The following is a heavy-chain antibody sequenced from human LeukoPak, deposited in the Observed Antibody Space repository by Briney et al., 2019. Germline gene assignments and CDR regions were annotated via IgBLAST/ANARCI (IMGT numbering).Heavy chain of an antibody. CDR3: ARDIGSGSFDY. J-gene: IGHJ4*02. Sequence: PSETLSLTCTVSGGSISSYYWSWIRQPPGKGLEWIGYIYYSGSTNYNPSLKSGVTISVDTSKNQFSPKLSSVTAADTAVDYCARDIGSGSFDYWGQGTLVTVSS. CDR1: GGSISSYY. CDR2: IYYSGST. V-gene: IGHV4-59*01. D-gene: IGHD3-10*01.